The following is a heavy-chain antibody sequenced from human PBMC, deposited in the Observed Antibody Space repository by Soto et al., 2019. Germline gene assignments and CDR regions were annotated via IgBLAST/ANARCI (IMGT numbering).Heavy chain of an antibody. CDR3: ARERTGKTSMDV. CDR1: GYTFTSYD. Sequence: QVQLVQSGAEVKKPGASVKVSCKASGYTFTSYDINWVRQATGQGLEWMGWMNPNSGNKGYAQKFQGIVTMTRNTSISTSYRELSNQRAEDTALYYCARERTGKTSMDVWGQGNTVTVSS. CDR2: MNPNSGNK. D-gene: IGHD1-1*01. J-gene: IGHJ6*02. V-gene: IGHV1-8*01.